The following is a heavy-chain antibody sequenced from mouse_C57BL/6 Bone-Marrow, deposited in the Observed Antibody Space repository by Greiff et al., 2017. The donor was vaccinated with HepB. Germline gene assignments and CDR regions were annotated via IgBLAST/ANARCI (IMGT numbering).Heavy chain of an antibody. J-gene: IGHJ3*01. CDR1: GFNIKDDY. Sequence: VQLQQSGAELVRPGASVKLSCTASGFNIKDDYMHWVKQRPEQGLEWIGWIDPENGDTEYASKFQGKATITADTSSNTAYLQLSSLTSADTAVYYCTTLLRSWFAYWGQGTLVTVSA. V-gene: IGHV14-4*01. CDR3: TTLLRSWFAY. D-gene: IGHD1-1*01. CDR2: IDPENGDT.